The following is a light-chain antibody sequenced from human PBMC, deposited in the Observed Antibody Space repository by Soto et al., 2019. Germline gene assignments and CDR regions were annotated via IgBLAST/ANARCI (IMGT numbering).Light chain of an antibody. Sequence: EIVLTQSPGTPSLSPGERATLSCRASQSVRSTSFVWYQQKPGQAPRLLIFGASNRATGIPDRFSGSGSGTDFTLIINRLEPEDSAVYYCQQYGSSSWTFGQGTRVEIK. J-gene: IGKJ1*01. V-gene: IGKV3-20*01. CDR2: GAS. CDR1: QSVRSTS. CDR3: QQYGSSSWT.